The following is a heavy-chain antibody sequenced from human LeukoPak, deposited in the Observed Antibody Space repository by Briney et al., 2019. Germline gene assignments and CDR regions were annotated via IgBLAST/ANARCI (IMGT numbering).Heavy chain of an antibody. V-gene: IGHV1-69*13. J-gene: IGHJ4*02. D-gene: IGHD6-19*01. Sequence: SVKVSCKASGGTFSSYAISGVRQAPGQGVEWRGGIIPIFGTANYAQKFQGRVTITADESTSTAYMELSSLRSEDTAVYYCARGGYEQWLYNYWGQGTLVTVSS. CDR3: ARGGYEQWLYNY. CDR2: IIPIFGTA. CDR1: GGTFSSYA.